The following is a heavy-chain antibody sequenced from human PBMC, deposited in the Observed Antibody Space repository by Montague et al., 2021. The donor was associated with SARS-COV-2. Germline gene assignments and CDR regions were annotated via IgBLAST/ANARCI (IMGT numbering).Heavy chain of an antibody. CDR1: GASFSGYY. CDR3: ASRMGVRAPYDY. D-gene: IGHD2-8*01. V-gene: IGHV4-34*01. CDR2: VKYSGFT. Sequence: SXTLSLTCAVSGASFSGYYWGWIRQPPGKGLEWVGEVKYSGFTNYKTSLKSRVTISIDTSKNQFSLNLGSVTAADTAVYYCASRMGVRAPYDYWGQGALVTVSS. J-gene: IGHJ4*02.